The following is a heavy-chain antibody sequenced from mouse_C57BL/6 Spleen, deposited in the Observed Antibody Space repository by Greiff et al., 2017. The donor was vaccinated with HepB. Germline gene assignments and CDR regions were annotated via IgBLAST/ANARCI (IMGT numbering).Heavy chain of an antibody. CDR1: GFNIKDDY. D-gene: IGHD1-3*01. Sequence: VQLKESGAELVRPGASVKLSCTASGFNIKDDYMHWVKQRPEQGLEWIGWIDPENGDTEYASKFQGKATITADTSSNTAYLQLSSLTSEDTAVYYCTTVALGGFAYWGQGTLVTVSA. CDR2: IDPENGDT. V-gene: IGHV14-4*01. J-gene: IGHJ3*01. CDR3: TTVALGGFAY.